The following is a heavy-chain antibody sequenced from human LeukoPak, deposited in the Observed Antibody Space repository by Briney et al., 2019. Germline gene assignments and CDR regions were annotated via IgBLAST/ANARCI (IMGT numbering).Heavy chain of an antibody. CDR2: INHSGST. Sequence: SETLSLTCAVYGGSFSGYYWSWIRQPPGKGLEWIGEINHSGSTNYNPSLKSRVTISVDTSKNQFSLKLSSVTAADTAVYYCARGRTELAAVGNIDYWGQGTLVTVSS. V-gene: IGHV4-34*01. D-gene: IGHD6-13*01. CDR3: ARGRTELAAVGNIDY. CDR1: GGSFSGYY. J-gene: IGHJ4*02.